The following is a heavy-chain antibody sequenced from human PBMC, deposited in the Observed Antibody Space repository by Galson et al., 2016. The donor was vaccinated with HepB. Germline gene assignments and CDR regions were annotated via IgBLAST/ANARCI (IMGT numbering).Heavy chain of an antibody. CDR1: GGTFSTYS. J-gene: IGHJ4*02. D-gene: IGHD4-17*01. V-gene: IGHV1-69*02. CDR3: VIDYGHYSGRY. Sequence: SVKVSCKASGGTFSTYSFSWVRQAPGQGLEWMGRLVPPLNLTNYAQKFQGRVTITADKSTTAAFMNLHSLRSQDTAGYYCVIDYGHYSGRYWGQGTLVTVSS. CDR2: LVPPLNLT.